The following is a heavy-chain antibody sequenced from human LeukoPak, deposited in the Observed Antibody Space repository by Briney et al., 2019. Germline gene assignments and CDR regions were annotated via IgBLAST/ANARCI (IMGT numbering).Heavy chain of an antibody. Sequence: GGSLRLSCAASGFTFSSYAMSWVRQAPGRGLEWVSAISGSGGSTYYADSVKGRFTISRDNSKNTLYLQMNSLRAEDTAVYYCAKDPTMIVVVIPDYWGQGTLVTVSS. CDR3: AKDPTMIVVVIPDY. J-gene: IGHJ4*02. D-gene: IGHD3-22*01. CDR2: ISGSGGST. CDR1: GFTFSSYA. V-gene: IGHV3-23*01.